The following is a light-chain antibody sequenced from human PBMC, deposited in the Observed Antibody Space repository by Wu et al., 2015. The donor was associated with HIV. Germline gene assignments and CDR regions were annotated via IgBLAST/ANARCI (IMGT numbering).Light chain of an antibody. Sequence: EIVLTQSPGTLSLSPGERAILSCRASQSVSSTYLAWYQQKPGQAPRLLIYDASNRATGIPARFSGSGSGTDFTLTISSLEPEDFAVYYCQQRSNWPPDFGQGHDWRLN. CDR1: QSVSSTY. V-gene: IGKV3-11*01. J-gene: IGKJ5*01. CDR2: DAS. CDR3: QQRSNWPPD.